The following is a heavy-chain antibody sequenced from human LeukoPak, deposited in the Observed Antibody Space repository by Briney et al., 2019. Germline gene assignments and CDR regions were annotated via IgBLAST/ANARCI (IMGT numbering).Heavy chain of an antibody. Sequence: SETLSLTCTVSGGSISSYYWSWIRQPPGKGLEWIGYIHYSGSTSYNPSLKSRVTISIDTSKNQFSLKVNSVTAADTAVYYCARTGYCTGGSCYGGYFDPWGQGTLVSVSS. V-gene: IGHV4-59*01. CDR2: IHYSGST. CDR1: GGSISSYY. J-gene: IGHJ5*02. D-gene: IGHD2-15*01. CDR3: ARTGYCTGGSCYGGYFDP.